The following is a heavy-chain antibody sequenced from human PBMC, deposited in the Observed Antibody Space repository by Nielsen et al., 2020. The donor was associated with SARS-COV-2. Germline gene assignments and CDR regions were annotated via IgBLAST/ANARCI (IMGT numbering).Heavy chain of an antibody. V-gene: IGHV3-53*01. CDR1: GFTVSSNY. J-gene: IGHJ6*02. CDR3: ARVPYSGYDRTGYYGMDV. D-gene: IGHD5-12*01. Sequence: GESLKISCAASGFTVSSNYMSWVRQAPGKGLEWVSVIYSGGSTYYADSVKGRFTISRDNSKNTLYLQMNSLRAEDTAVYYCARVPYSGYDRTGYYGMDVWGQGTTVTVSS. CDR2: IYSGGST.